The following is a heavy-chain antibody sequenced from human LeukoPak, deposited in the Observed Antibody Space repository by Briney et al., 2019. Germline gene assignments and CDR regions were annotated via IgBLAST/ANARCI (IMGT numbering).Heavy chain of an antibody. Sequence: PGRSLRLSCAASGFTFDDYAMHWVRQAPGKGLEWVSGISWNSGSIGYADSVKGRFTISRDNAKNSLYLQMNSLRAEDTALYYCAKEGAVAAFDIWGQGTMVTVSS. V-gene: IGHV3-9*01. CDR1: GFTFDDYA. CDR3: AKEGAVAAFDI. J-gene: IGHJ3*02. CDR2: ISWNSGSI. D-gene: IGHD6-19*01.